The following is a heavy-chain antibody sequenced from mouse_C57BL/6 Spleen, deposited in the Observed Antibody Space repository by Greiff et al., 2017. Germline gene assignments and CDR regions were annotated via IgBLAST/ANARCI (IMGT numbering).Heavy chain of an antibody. CDR2: ISSGSSTI. CDR1: GFTFSDYG. V-gene: IGHV5-17*01. J-gene: IGHJ3*01. CDR3: ARPDYDWFAY. Sequence: EVKLVESGGGLVKPGGSLKLPCAASGFTFSDYGMHWVRQAPEKGLEWVAYISSGSSTIYYADTVKGRFTISRDNAKNTLFLQMTSLRSEDTAMYYCARPDYDWFAYWGQGTLVTVSA. D-gene: IGHD2-4*01.